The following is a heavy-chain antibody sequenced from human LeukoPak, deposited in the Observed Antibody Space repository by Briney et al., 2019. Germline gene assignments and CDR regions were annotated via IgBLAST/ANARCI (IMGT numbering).Heavy chain of an antibody. J-gene: IGHJ4*02. Sequence: TSGGSLRLSCAASGFTFSDYYMSWIRQAPGKGLEWVSYISSSGSTIYYADSVKGRFTISRHNSKNTLYLQMNSLRAEDTAVYYCARGNSSWYEGSFDYWGQGTLVTVSS. CDR1: GFTFSDYY. D-gene: IGHD6-13*01. V-gene: IGHV3-11*01. CDR3: ARGNSSWYEGSFDY. CDR2: ISSSGSTI.